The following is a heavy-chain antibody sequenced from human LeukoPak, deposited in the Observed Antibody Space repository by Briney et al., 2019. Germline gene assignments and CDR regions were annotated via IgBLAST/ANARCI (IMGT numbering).Heavy chain of an antibody. CDR1: GFTFDDYW. Sequence: GSLRLSCGASGFTFDDYWMSWVRQAPGQGLEWVANINQDGSEKYYLDSAKGRFTISRDNAKNTLYLQMNSLRAEDTAVYYCAREGDATVTPQYWGQGTLVTVSS. D-gene: IGHD4-17*01. CDR3: AREGDATVTPQY. V-gene: IGHV3-7*01. J-gene: IGHJ4*02. CDR2: INQDGSEK.